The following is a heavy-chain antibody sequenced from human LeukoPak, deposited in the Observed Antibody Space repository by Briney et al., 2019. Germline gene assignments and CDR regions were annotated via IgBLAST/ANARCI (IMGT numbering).Heavy chain of an antibody. CDR3: ATESPGGVASDY. J-gene: IGHJ4*02. V-gene: IGHV3-53*01. Sequence: GGSLRLSCAASGFTVCGNYMRWVRQAPGKGLEWVSVIYNDGSTYYADSVKGRFTISRDNAKNTLYLQMNSLRAEDTAVYYCATESPGGVASDYWGQGTLVTVSS. CDR2: IYNDGST. D-gene: IGHD4-23*01. CDR1: GFTVCGNY.